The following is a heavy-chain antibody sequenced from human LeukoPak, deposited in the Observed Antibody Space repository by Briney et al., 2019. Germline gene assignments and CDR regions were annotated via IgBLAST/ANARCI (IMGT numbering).Heavy chain of an antibody. CDR2: IYYSGST. V-gene: IGHV4-59*08. Sequence: SETLSLTCTVSGGSISSYYWSWIRQPPGKGLEWIGYIYYSGSTNYNPSLKSRVTISVDTSKNQFSLKLSSVTAADTAVYYCATTTVTTYYYYYGMDVWGQGTTVTVSS. J-gene: IGHJ6*02. CDR1: GGSISSYY. D-gene: IGHD4-17*01. CDR3: ATTTVTTYYYYYGMDV.